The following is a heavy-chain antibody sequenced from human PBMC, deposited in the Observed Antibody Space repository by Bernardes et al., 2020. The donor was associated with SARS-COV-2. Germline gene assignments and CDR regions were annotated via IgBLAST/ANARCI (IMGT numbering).Heavy chain of an antibody. D-gene: IGHD3-10*01. V-gene: IGHV5-51*01. J-gene: IGHJ2*01. Sequence: SLKISCEGSGYSFTTHWIAWVRQMPGKGLEWIGIIYPGDSDTRYSPSFQGQVTISADKSISTAFLHWSSLEASDTAIYYCARQTTYYGSGSSNWYFDLWGRGTLVTVSS. CDR3: ARQTTYYGSGSSNWYFDL. CDR2: IYPGDSDT. CDR1: GYSFTTHW.